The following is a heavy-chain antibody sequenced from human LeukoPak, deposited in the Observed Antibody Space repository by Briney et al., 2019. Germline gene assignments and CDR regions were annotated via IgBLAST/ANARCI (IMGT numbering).Heavy chain of an antibody. V-gene: IGHV4-34*01. CDR1: GGCFSGYY. CDR3: ARNLAVAGTYQQRWFDP. CDR2: INHSGST. Sequence: PSETLSLTCAVYGGCFSGYYWSWIRQPPGKGLEWIGEINHSGSTNYNPSLKSRVTISVDTSKNQFSLKLSSVTAADTAVYYCARNLAVAGTYQQRWFDPWGQGTLVTVSS. J-gene: IGHJ5*02. D-gene: IGHD6-19*01.